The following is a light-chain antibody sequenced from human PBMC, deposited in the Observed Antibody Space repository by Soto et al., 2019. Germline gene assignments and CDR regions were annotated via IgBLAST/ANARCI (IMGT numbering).Light chain of an antibody. CDR1: QDISNY. V-gene: IGKV1-33*01. CDR3: QQYDNLPT. CDR2: DAS. Sequence: DIQMTQSPSSLSASVGDRVTITCQASQDISNYLNWYQQKPGKAPKLLIYDASNLETGVPSRFSGSESGTDFTFTISSLQPEDIATYYCQQYDNLPTFGQGTKVEIK. J-gene: IGKJ1*01.